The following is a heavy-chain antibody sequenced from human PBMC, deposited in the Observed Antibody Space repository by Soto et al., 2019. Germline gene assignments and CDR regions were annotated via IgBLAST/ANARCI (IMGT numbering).Heavy chain of an antibody. D-gene: IGHD1-1*01. V-gene: IGHV3-23*01. Sequence: GGSLRLSCAASGFTFSSYAMSWVRQAPGKGLEWVSAISGSGGSTYYADSVKGRFTISRDNSKNTLYLQMNSLRAEDTAVYYCAKDKLERRIGRGFDYWGQGTLVTVSS. J-gene: IGHJ4*02. CDR1: GFTFSSYA. CDR2: ISGSGGST. CDR3: AKDKLERRIGRGFDY.